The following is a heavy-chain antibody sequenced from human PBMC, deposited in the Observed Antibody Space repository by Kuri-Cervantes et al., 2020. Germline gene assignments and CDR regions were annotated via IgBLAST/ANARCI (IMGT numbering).Heavy chain of an antibody. CDR2: ISYDGSNK. V-gene: IGHV3-30-3*01. J-gene: IGHJ6*03. CDR1: GFTFSRYA. D-gene: IGHD3-3*01. CDR3: AKDYDFYYYYYMDV. Sequence: GGSLRLSCAASGFTFSRYAMCWVRQAPGKGLEWVTVISYDGSNKYYVDSVKGRFTISRDNSKNTLNLQMNSLRAEDTAVYYCAKDYDFYYYYYMDVWGKGTTVTVSS.